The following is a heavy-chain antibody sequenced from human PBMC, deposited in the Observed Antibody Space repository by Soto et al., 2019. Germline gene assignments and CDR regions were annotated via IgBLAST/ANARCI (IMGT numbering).Heavy chain of an antibody. CDR2: ISRDGGTK. J-gene: IGHJ4*02. V-gene: IGHV3-30*03. CDR3: PGEVASGY. Sequence: QVQLVESGGGVVQPGRSLRLSCAASGFTVSSYGMHWVRQAPGKGLEWVAVISRDGGTKYYADSVKGRFTISRDNSRNTLFLEMNSLRGADRAVYYCPGEVASGYWGQGTLVTVSS. CDR1: GFTVSSYG. D-gene: IGHD7-27*01.